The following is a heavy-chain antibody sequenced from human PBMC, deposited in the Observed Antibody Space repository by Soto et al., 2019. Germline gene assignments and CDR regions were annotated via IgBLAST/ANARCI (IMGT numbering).Heavy chain of an antibody. CDR3: ARQLAYCGGDCYTEPVDY. CDR1: GYTFTRYH. CDR2: INPNSGDT. J-gene: IGHJ4*02. Sequence: VASVKVSCKTSGYTFTRYHIHWVRQAPGQGLEWMGWINPNSGDTKYAQRFQGRVTMTKDTSITTAFMELTRLRSDDTAVYYCARQLAYCGGDCYTEPVDYWGQGTLVTVSS. D-gene: IGHD2-21*02. V-gene: IGHV1-2*02.